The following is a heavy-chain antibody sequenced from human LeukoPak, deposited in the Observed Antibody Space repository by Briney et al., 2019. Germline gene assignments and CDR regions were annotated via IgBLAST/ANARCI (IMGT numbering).Heavy chain of an antibody. CDR1: GGSISSSSYY. V-gene: IGHV4-39*01. CDR3: ASNLAYCGGDCYPYY. CDR2: IYYSGST. J-gene: IGHJ4*02. Sequence: SETLSLTCTVSGGSISSSSYYWGWIRQPPGKGLEWIGSIYYSGSTYYNPSLKSRVTISVDTSKNQFSLKLSSVTAADTAVYYCASNLAYCGGDCYPYYWGQGTLVTVSS. D-gene: IGHD2-21*02.